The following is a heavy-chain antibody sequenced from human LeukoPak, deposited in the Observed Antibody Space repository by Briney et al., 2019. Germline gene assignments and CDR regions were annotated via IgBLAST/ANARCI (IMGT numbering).Heavy chain of an antibody. J-gene: IGHJ4*02. CDR1: GGSFSGYY. CDR2: INHSGST. D-gene: IGHD3-22*01. CDR3: ARGQQYYHDSSGYWVFDY. Sequence: SETLSLTCAVYGGSFSGYYWNWIRQPPGKGLEWIGEINHSGSTNYNPSLKSRVTISVDTSKNQLSLKLSSVTAADTAVYSCARGQQYYHDSSGYWVFDYWGQGTLVTVSS. V-gene: IGHV4-34*01.